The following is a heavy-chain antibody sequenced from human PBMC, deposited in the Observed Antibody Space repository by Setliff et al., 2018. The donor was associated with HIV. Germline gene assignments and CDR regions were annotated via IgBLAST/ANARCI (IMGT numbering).Heavy chain of an antibody. J-gene: IGHJ4*02. CDR2: ISHTGST. CDR1: GGSFSAYY. V-gene: IGHV4-34*01. Sequence: LSLTCAVYGGSFSAYYWSWIRQSPEMGLEWIAEISHTGSTKYNPSLGSRVTISLATSKNQFSLGLRSLSAADTAVYYCARDKRYRFPFDSWGQGTLVTVSS. CDR3: ARDKRYRFPFDS. D-gene: IGHD2-2*02.